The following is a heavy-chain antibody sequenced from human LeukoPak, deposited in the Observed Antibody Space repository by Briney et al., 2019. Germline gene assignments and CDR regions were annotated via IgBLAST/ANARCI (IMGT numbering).Heavy chain of an antibody. CDR3: ARDPSRVTTPEYNWFDP. CDR2: INPSGGST. V-gene: IGHV1-46*01. J-gene: IGHJ5*02. Sequence: ASVKVSCKASGYTFTSYYMHWVRQAPGQGLEWMGIINPSGGSTGYAQKFQGRVTMTRDTSTSTVYMELSSPRSEDTAVYYCARDPSRVTTPEYNWFDPWGQGTLVTVSS. CDR1: GYTFTSYY. D-gene: IGHD4-17*01.